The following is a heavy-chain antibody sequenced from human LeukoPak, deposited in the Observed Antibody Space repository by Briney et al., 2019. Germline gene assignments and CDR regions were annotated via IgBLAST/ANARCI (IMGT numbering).Heavy chain of an antibody. D-gene: IGHD1-1*01. CDR1: GYRFTTYW. CDR3: ARLQLGNYFDY. CDR2: IYPGDSDT. V-gene: IGHV5-51*01. J-gene: IGHJ4*02. Sequence: GESLKISCKGSGYRFTTYWIGWVRPVPGKGLEWMGIIYPGDSDTRYSTSFQGQVTISADKSISTAYLQWSSLKASDTAMYYCARLQLGNYFDYWGQGTLVTVSS.